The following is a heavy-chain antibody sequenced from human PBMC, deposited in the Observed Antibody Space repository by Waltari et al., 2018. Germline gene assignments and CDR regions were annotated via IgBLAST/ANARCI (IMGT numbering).Heavy chain of an antibody. CDR1: GFTFSTYS. D-gene: IGHD3-22*01. Sequence: EVQLVDSGGGLVKPGGSLRLSCAASGFTFSTYSMNWVRQVQGKVLGWVSSISSSSMSIYYADSVKGRFTISRDNAKNSLDLQMNSLRVEDTAVYYCARGRIYHDSSASGYYFDYWGQGTLVAVSS. J-gene: IGHJ4*02. CDR2: ISSSSMSI. V-gene: IGHV3-21*01. CDR3: ARGRIYHDSSASGYYFDY.